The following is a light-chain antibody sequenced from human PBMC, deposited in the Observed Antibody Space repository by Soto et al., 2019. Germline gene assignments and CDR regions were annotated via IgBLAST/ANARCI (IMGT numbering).Light chain of an antibody. J-gene: IGLJ2*01. V-gene: IGLV1-47*01. CDR2: RNV. CDR1: SSNIGRNN. CDR3: AAWDDSLSGPV. Sequence: QPVLTQPPSTSATPGQRVTISCSGSSSNIGRNNVFWYQQVPGKAPKLLIYRNVQRPSGVPDRFSGSKSGTSASLAISGLRSDDEAHYYCAAWDDSLSGPVFGGGTQLTVL.